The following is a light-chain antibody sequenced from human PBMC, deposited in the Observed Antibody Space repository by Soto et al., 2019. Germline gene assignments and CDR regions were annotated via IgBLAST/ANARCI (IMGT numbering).Light chain of an antibody. CDR2: GAS. CDR1: QSVSSSY. CDR3: HQYFSSSWT. Sequence: EIVLTQSPGTLSLSPGERATLSCRASQSVSSSYLAWYQQKPGQAPRLLIYGASSRATGIPDRFSGTGSGQYFTLTITRLEPEDFAVYYCHQYFSSSWTFGQGTKVEIK. J-gene: IGKJ1*01. V-gene: IGKV3-20*01.